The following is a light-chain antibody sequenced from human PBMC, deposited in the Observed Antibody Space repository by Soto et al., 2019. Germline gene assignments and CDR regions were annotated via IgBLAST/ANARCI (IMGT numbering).Light chain of an antibody. CDR3: KSYNSSLSVFYV. CDR1: SSNIGAGYD. V-gene: IGLV1-40*01. J-gene: IGLJ1*01. CDR2: GNS. Sequence: QSVLTQPPSVSGAPGQRVTISCTGSSSNIGAGYDVHWYQQLPGTAPKLLIYGNSNRPSGVPDRFSGSKSGTSASLAITGLQAEDEVIFSPKSYNSSLSVFYVSETGTKVTVL.